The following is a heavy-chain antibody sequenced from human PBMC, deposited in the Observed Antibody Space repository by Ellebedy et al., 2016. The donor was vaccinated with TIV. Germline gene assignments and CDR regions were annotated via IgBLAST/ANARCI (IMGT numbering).Heavy chain of an antibody. CDR1: GFTFNSHD. D-gene: IGHD3-16*02. J-gene: IGHJ4*02. V-gene: IGHV3-13*01. CDR3: ASQAEGYHAPYDY. CDR2: IGTAGDT. Sequence: ESLKISCAASGFTFNSHDMHRVRQATGKGLEWVSAIGTAGDTYYPGAVKGRFTISRENAKNSLYLQMNSLRAEDTAVYYCASQAEGYHAPYDYWGQGTLVTVSS.